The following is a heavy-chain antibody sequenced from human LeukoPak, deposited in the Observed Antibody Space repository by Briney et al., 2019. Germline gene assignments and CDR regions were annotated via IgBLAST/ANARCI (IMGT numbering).Heavy chain of an antibody. J-gene: IGHJ4*02. CDR1: GFTFSNYY. CDR2: ISGNGGTK. Sequence: KPGGSLRLSCAASGFTFSNYYISWIRQAPGKGQEWVSYISGNGGTKYDADSVKGRFIMTRDSAKKSVYLQMTSLRVEDTAVYYCGRGIPVDYWGQGLLVTVSS. CDR3: GRGIPVDY. V-gene: IGHV3-11*01.